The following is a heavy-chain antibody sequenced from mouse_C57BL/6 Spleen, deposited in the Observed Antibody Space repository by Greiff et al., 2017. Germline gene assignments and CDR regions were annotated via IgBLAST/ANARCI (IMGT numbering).Heavy chain of an antibody. J-gene: IGHJ2*01. CDR3: ARGESNFYFDY. Sequence: EVKVVESEGGLVQPGSSMKLSCTASGFTFSDYYMAWVRQVPEKGLEWVANINYDGSSTYYLDSLKSRFIISRDNAKNILYLQMSSLKSEDTATYYCARGESNFYFDYWGQGTTLTVSS. D-gene: IGHD2-5*01. V-gene: IGHV5-16*01. CDR1: GFTFSDYY. CDR2: INYDGSST.